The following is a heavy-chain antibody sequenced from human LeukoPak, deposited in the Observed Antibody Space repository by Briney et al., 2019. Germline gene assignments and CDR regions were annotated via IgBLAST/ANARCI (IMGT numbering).Heavy chain of an antibody. V-gene: IGHV4-4*07. J-gene: IGHJ4*02. CDR1: GGSFSSYY. CDR2: IYTSGST. D-gene: IGHD5-24*01. Sequence: PSETLSLTCTVSGGSFSSYYWSWIRQPAGKGLEWIGRIYTSGSTNYNSSLKSRVTMSVDTSKNQVSLKLSSVTAADTAVYYCATGVGYNSFDYWGQGTLVTVSS. CDR3: ATGVGYNSFDY.